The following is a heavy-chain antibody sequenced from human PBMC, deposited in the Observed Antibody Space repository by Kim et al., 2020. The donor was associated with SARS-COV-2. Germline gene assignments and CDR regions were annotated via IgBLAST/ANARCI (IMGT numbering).Heavy chain of an antibody. CDR3: ARGFYCSSTSCYDYYYYYGMDI. J-gene: IGHJ6*02. V-gene: IGHV3-11*01. CDR1: GFTFSDYY. Sequence: GGSLRLSCAASGFTFSDYYMSWIRQAPGKGLEWVSYISSSGSTIYYADSVKGRFTISRDNAKNSLYLQMNSLRAEDTAVYYCARGFYCSSTSCYDYYYYYGMDIWGQGTTVTVSS. D-gene: IGHD2-2*01. CDR2: ISSSGSTI.